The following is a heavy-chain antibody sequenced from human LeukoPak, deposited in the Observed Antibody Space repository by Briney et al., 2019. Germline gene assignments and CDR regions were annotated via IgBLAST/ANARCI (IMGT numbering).Heavy chain of an antibody. CDR3: ASRFPAAGAFDI. CDR2: IIPIFGTA. J-gene: IGHJ3*02. CDR1: GGTFSSYA. D-gene: IGHD3-3*01. Sequence: SVKVSCKASGGTFSSYAISRVRQAPGQGLEWMGGIIPIFGTANYAQKFQGRVTITTDESTSTAYMELSSLRSEDTAVYYCASRFPAAGAFDIWGQGTMVTVSS. V-gene: IGHV1-69*05.